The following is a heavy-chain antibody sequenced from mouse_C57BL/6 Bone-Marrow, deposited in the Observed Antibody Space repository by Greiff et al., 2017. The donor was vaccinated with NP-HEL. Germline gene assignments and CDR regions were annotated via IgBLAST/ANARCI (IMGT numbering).Heavy chain of an antibody. D-gene: IGHD2-4*01. V-gene: IGHV1-52*01. CDR3: AREAYYDYDWFAY. J-gene: IGHJ3*01. Sequence: VQLQQPGAELVRPGSSVKLSCKASGYTFTSYWMHWVKQRPIQGLEWIGNIDPSDSETHYNQKFKDKATLTVDKSSSTAYMQLSSLTSEDSAVYYCAREAYYDYDWFAYWGQGTLVTVSA. CDR2: IDPSDSET. CDR1: GYTFTSYW.